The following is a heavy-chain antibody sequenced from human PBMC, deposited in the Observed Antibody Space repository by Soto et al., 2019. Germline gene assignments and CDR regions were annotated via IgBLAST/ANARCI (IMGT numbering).Heavy chain of an antibody. Sequence: GGSLRLSCAASGFTFSSYSMNWVRQAPGKGLEWVSSISSSSSYIYYADSVKGRFTISRDNAKNSLYLQMNSLRAEDTAVYYCAREGVWATVTEDYYGMDVWGQGTTVTVSS. CDR2: ISSSSSYI. CDR3: AREGVWATVTEDYYGMDV. D-gene: IGHD4-17*01. CDR1: GFTFSSYS. V-gene: IGHV3-21*01. J-gene: IGHJ6*02.